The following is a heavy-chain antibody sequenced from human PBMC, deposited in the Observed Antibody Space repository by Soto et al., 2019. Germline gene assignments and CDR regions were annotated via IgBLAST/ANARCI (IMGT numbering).Heavy chain of an antibody. D-gene: IGHD6-6*01. V-gene: IGHV1-3*01. CDR3: ARGLWGYSSSSYYYYGMDV. J-gene: IGHJ6*02. Sequence: ASVKVSCKASGYTFTSYAMHWVRQAPGQRLEWMGWINAGNGNTKYSQKFQGRVTITRDTSASTAYMELSSLRSEDTAVYYCARGLWGYSSSSYYYYGMDVWGQGTTVTVSS. CDR2: INAGNGNT. CDR1: GYTFTSYA.